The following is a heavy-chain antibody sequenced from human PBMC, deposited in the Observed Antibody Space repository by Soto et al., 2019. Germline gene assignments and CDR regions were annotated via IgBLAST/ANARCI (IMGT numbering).Heavy chain of an antibody. D-gene: IGHD6-6*01. Sequence: DTLSLTCLVSGCSIISSSYYWGWIRQPPGKGLEWIGSIYYSGSTYYNPPLKSRVTISVDTSKNQFSLKLSSVTAADTAVFYCARNRARNWFDPWGQGTLVTVSS. V-gene: IGHV4-39*01. CDR2: IYYSGST. CDR1: GCSIISSSYY. CDR3: ARNRARNWFDP. J-gene: IGHJ5*02.